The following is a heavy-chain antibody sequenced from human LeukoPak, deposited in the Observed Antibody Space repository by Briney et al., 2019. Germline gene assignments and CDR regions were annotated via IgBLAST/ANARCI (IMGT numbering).Heavy chain of an antibody. CDR3: ARTRAPSNGRVLYYMDV. J-gene: IGHJ6*03. D-gene: IGHD2-2*01. CDR2: IISSSSYI. Sequence: GGSLRLSCAASGFTFSSYSMNWVRQAPGKGREWVSSIISSSSYIYYADSVEGRFTISRDNAKNSLYLQMNSLRAEDTAVYYCARTRAPSNGRVLYYMDVWGKGTTVTVSS. CDR1: GFTFSSYS. V-gene: IGHV3-21*01.